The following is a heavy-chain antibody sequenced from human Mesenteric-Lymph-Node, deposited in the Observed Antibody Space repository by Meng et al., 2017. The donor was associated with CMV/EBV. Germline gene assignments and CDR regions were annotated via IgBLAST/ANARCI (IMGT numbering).Heavy chain of an antibody. CDR3: ARGALFDLYSGQPLYYGFDV. CDR2: IIPIFGTA. J-gene: IGHJ6*02. V-gene: IGHV1-69*05. D-gene: IGHD3-3*01. CDR1: GGTFSSYA. Sequence: SVKVSCKASGGTFSSYAISWVRQAPGQGLEWMGGIIPIFGTANYAQKFQGRVTITTDESTSTAYMELSSLRSEDTAVYYCARGALFDLYSGQPLYYGFDVWGQGTTVTVSS.